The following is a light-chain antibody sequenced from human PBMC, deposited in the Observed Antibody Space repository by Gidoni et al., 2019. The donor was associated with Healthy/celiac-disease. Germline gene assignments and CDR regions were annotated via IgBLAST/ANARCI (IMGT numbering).Light chain of an antibody. CDR3: QQRSNWPPWT. Sequence: EIVFTQSPSTLSLSPGEIATLSGRASQSVSSYLAWYQQKPGQAPRLLIYDASNRATGIPARFSGSGSGTDFTLTISSLEPEDFAGYYCQQRSNWPPWTFGQGTKVEIK. CDR1: QSVSSY. J-gene: IGKJ1*01. V-gene: IGKV3-11*01. CDR2: DAS.